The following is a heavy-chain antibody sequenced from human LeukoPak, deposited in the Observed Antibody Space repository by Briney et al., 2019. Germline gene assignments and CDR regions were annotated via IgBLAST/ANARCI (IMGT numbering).Heavy chain of an antibody. Sequence: SETLSLTCTVSRGSISSYYWSWIRQPPGKGLEWIGYIYYSGSTNYNPSLKSRVTISVDTSKNQFPLKLSSVTAADTAVYYRARGGYSYGIYYYYYMDVWGKGTTVTVSS. V-gene: IGHV4-59*01. CDR1: RGSISSYY. J-gene: IGHJ6*03. CDR3: ARGGYSYGIYYYYYMDV. D-gene: IGHD5-18*01. CDR2: IYYSGST.